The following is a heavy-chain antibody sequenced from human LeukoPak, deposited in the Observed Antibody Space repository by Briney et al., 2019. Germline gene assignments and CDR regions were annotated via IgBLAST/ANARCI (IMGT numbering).Heavy chain of an antibody. J-gene: IGHJ4*02. Sequence: PGGSLRLSCAASGFTVSSNYMSWVRQAPGKGLEWVSVIYSGGSTYYADSVKGRFTISRDNSKNTLYLQMNSLRAEDTAVYYCTRRRGGGEFDYWGQGTLVTVSS. CDR3: TRRRGGGEFDY. V-gene: IGHV3-53*01. D-gene: IGHD3-10*01. CDR2: IYSGGST. CDR1: GFTVSSNY.